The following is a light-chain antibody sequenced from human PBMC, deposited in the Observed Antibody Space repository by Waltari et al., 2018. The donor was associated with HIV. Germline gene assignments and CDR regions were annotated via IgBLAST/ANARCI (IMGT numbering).Light chain of an antibody. J-gene: IGKJ2*03. CDR3: QQRSNWPS. CDR2: DAS. CDR1: HSVTNF. Sequence: EIVLTQSPGTLSVSPGERATLSCRASHSVTNFLAWYQQKPGQAPRLLIYDASTRAAGIPARFSGSGSGTDFTLTISILEPEDFAVYYCQQRSNWPSFGQGTRLDI. V-gene: IGKV3-11*01.